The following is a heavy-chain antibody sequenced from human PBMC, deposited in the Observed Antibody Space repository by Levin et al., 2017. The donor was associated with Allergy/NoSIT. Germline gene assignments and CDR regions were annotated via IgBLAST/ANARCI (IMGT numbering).Heavy chain of an antibody. CDR1: GYTFTSYY. Sequence: GESLKISCKASGYTFTSYYMHWVRQAPGQGLEWMGIINPSGGSTSYAQKFQGRVTMTRDTSTSTVYMELSSLRSEDTAVYYCARSSDRGYGSGSYFDYWGQGTLVTVSS. D-gene: IGHD3-10*01. J-gene: IGHJ4*02. CDR3: ARSSDRGYGSGSYFDY. V-gene: IGHV1-46*01. CDR2: INPSGGST.